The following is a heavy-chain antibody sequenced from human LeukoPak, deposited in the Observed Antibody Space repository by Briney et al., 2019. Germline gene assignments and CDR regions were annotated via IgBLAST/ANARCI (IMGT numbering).Heavy chain of an antibody. CDR3: ARDSTCSGGSCYSGPLSY. CDR2: ISSSSTYI. CDR1: GFTFSTYG. D-gene: IGHD2-15*01. V-gene: IGHV3-21*01. J-gene: IGHJ4*02. Sequence: PGGSLRLSCAAPGFTFSTYGMNWVRQAPGKGLEWVSSISSSSTYIYYADSVKGRFTISRDNAKNSLYLQMNSLRAEDTAVYYCARDSTCSGGSCYSGPLSYWGQGTLVTVSS.